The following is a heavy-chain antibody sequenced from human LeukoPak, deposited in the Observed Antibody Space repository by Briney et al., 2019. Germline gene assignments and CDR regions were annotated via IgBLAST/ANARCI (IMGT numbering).Heavy chain of an antibody. CDR1: GYTFTSYG. Sequence: ASVKVSCKASGYTFTSYGISWVRQAPGQGLEWMGWISAYNGNTNYAQKLQGRVTMTTDTSTSTAYMELRSLRTDDTAVYYCATNRGSYPRFYYGMDVWGQGTTATVSS. J-gene: IGHJ6*02. CDR3: ATNRGSYPRFYYGMDV. V-gene: IGHV1-18*01. D-gene: IGHD1-26*01. CDR2: ISAYNGNT.